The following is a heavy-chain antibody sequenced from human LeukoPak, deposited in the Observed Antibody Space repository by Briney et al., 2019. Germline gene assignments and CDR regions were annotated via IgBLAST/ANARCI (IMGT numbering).Heavy chain of an antibody. J-gene: IGHJ4*02. V-gene: IGHV3-30*18. Sequence: GRSLRLSCAASGFTFISYGMHWVRQAPGKGLEWVAVISYDGSNKCYADSVKGRFTISRDNSKNTLYLQMNSLRAEDTAVYYCAKGELWEYQSQFDYWGQGTLATVSS. CDR1: GFTFISYG. CDR2: ISYDGSNK. CDR3: AKGELWEYQSQFDY. D-gene: IGHD2-2*01.